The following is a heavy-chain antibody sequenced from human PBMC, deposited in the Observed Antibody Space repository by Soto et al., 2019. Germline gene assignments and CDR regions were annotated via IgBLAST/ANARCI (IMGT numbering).Heavy chain of an antibody. CDR3: ARGRHNWNYVRGCYYGMDV. CDR1: AYTFINYY. CDR2: INPNGGST. Sequence: GPSVKVSCKASAYTFINYYMHWVRQAPGQGLEWMGIINPNGGSTTYAQKFQGRVTLTRDTSTNTVNMELSSLRSEDTAVYYCARGRHNWNYVRGCYYGMDVWGQGTTVTVSS. V-gene: IGHV1-46*01. D-gene: IGHD1-7*01. J-gene: IGHJ6*02.